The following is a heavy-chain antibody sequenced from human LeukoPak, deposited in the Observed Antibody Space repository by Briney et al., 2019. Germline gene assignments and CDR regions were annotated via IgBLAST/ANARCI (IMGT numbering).Heavy chain of an antibody. Sequence: ASVKVSCKVSGYTLTELSMHWVRQAPGKGLEWMGGFDPEDGETIYAQKFQGRVTMTEDTSTDTAYMELSSLRSEDTAVYYCAKDQLRLGELSLSYFDYWGQGTLVTVSS. CDR1: GYTLTELS. CDR2: FDPEDGET. J-gene: IGHJ4*02. V-gene: IGHV1-24*01. D-gene: IGHD3-16*02. CDR3: AKDQLRLGELSLSYFDY.